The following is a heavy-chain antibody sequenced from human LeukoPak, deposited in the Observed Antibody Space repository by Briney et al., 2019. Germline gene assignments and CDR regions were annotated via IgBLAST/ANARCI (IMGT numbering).Heavy chain of an antibody. CDR2: ISPSGEIT. D-gene: IGHD3-16*01. Sequence: GGSLRLSCAASGFTFSTYGMNWVRQAPGKGLEWVSGISPSGEITYYTDSVKGRFTISRDNSKHTVSLQMNSLRGEDTAVYYCAKDDAWGRYKDWGQGTLVTVSS. J-gene: IGHJ1*01. V-gene: IGHV3-23*01. CDR1: GFTFSTYG. CDR3: AKDDAWGRYKD.